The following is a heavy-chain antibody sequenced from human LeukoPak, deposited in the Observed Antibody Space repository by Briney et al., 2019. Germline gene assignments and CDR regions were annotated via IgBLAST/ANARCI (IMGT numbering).Heavy chain of an antibody. CDR2: ISSSSSTI. V-gene: IGHV3-48*04. D-gene: IGHD1-26*01. J-gene: IGHJ4*02. Sequence: GGSLRLSCAASGFTFSSYSMNWVRQAPGKGLEWVSYISSSSSTIYYTDSVKGRFTISRDNAKNSLYLQMNSLRAEDTAVYYCARGKPVVGATPGSSDYWGQGTLVTVSS. CDR3: ARGKPVVGATPGSSDY. CDR1: GFTFSSYS.